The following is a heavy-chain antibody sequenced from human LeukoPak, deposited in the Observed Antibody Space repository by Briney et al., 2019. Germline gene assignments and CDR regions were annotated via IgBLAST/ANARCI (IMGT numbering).Heavy chain of an antibody. Sequence: GGSLRLSCAASGFTFSSYGMYWVRQAPGKGLEWVAVISYDGSNKYYADSVKGRFTISRDNSKNTLYLQMNSLRAEDTAVYYCAKDRPYGAGRDFDSWGQGTLVTVSS. CDR2: ISYDGSNK. J-gene: IGHJ4*02. V-gene: IGHV3-30*18. D-gene: IGHD3-10*01. CDR1: GFTFSSYG. CDR3: AKDRPYGAGRDFDS.